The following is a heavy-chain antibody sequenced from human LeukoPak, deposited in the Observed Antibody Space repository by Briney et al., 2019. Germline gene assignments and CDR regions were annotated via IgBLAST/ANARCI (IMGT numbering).Heavy chain of an antibody. Sequence: SETLSLTCIVSGGSISTSAYYWGWIRQPPGEGLQWIGSIYYSGNTYYNSSLKSRVTISVDTSTSQFSLRLSSVTAADTAVYYCARFPYSSSFAFDIWGQGTMVTVSS. CDR2: IYYSGNT. V-gene: IGHV4-39*01. J-gene: IGHJ3*02. CDR1: GGSISTSAYY. CDR3: ARFPYSSSFAFDI. D-gene: IGHD6-13*01.